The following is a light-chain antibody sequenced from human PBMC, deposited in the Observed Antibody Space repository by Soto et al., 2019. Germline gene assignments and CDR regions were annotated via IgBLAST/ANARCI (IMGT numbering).Light chain of an antibody. J-gene: IGKJ1*01. V-gene: IGKV3-15*01. Sequence: EIVVTQSPAILSVSPCERVTLFCSASQIVLTNLAWYQQKLGQAPRLLIYGASTRATGVPARFSGSGSGTEFTLTISSLQSEDFAVYYCQQYNNWPPVTFGQGTKVDIK. CDR3: QQYNNWPPVT. CDR1: QIVLTN. CDR2: GAS.